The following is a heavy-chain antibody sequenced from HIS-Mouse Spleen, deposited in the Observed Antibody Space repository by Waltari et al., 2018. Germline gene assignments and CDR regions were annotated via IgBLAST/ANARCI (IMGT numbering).Heavy chain of an antibody. V-gene: IGHV4-39*07. Sequence: QLQLQESGPGLVKPSETLSLTCTVSGGSISSSSYYWGWIRQPPGQGLEWIWSIYYSGSTYYNPSLKSGVTISVDTSKNQFSLKLSSVTAADTAVYYCAREIPYSSSWYDWYFDLWGRGTLVTVSS. CDR3: AREIPYSSSWYDWYFDL. CDR2: IYYSGST. D-gene: IGHD6-13*01. J-gene: IGHJ2*01. CDR1: GGSISSSSYY.